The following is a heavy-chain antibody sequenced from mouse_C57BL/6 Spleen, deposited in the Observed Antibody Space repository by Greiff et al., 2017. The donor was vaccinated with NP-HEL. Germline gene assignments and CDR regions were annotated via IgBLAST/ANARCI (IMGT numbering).Heavy chain of an antibody. Sequence: VQLKESGPGLVQPSQSLSITCTVSGFSLTSYGVHWVRQSPGKGLEWLGVIWSGGSTDSNAAFISRLSISKDNSKSQVFFNMNSLQADDTAIYYCARDSSGHGGFAYWGQGTLVTVSA. CDR3: ARDSSGHGGFAY. V-gene: IGHV2-2*01. D-gene: IGHD3-2*02. CDR2: IWSGGST. CDR1: GFSLTSYG. J-gene: IGHJ3*01.